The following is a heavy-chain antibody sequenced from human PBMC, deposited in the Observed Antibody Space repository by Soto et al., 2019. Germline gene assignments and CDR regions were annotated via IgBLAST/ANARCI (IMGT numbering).Heavy chain of an antibody. CDR3: ARGPGSSDWRFSYYYMDV. V-gene: IGHV1-8*01. CDR1: FTSYD. CDR2: MNPNSGDT. Sequence: QVQLVQSGAEVKKPGASVKVSCTFTSYDINWVRQAPGQGLEWMAWMNPNSGDTRYAQKLQGSVTMTRNTSSFTAYMELSSLRSEDTAVYYCARGPGSSDWRFSYYYMDVWGQGTTVTVSS. J-gene: IGHJ6*02. D-gene: IGHD6-19*01.